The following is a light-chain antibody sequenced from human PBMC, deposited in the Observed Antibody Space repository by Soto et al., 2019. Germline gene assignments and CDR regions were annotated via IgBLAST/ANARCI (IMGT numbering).Light chain of an antibody. V-gene: IGLV4-60*02. J-gene: IGLJ2*01. CDR1: RGHRTYL. CDR3: ETWDPNVVV. Sequence: QPVLTQSSSASASLGASVKLTCTLSRGHRTYLLAWHQQQPGTAPRYLMKLEGSGSYNKGSGIPVRFSGSSAGADRYLTISNLQFEDEADYSCETWDPNVVVFGGATKLTVL. CDR2: LEGSGSY.